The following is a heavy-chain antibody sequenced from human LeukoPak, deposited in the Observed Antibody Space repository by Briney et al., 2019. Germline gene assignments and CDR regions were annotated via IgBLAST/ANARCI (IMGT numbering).Heavy chain of an antibody. V-gene: IGHV1-2*02. CDR2: INPNSGGT. Sequence: ASVTVSCKASGYSFTGYYMHWVRQAPGQGLEWMGWINPNSGGTNYAQKFQGRVTMTRDTSISTAYMELSSLRSDDTAVYYSATEAAWGNYRDNFDCWGQGTLVTVSS. CDR3: ATEAAWGNYRDNFDC. J-gene: IGHJ4*02. D-gene: IGHD3-16*02. CDR1: GYSFTGYY.